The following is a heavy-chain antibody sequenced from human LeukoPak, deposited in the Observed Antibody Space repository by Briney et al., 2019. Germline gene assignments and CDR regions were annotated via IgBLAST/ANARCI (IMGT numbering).Heavy chain of an antibody. Sequence: GGSLRLSCAASGFTFSSYSMNWVRQAPGKGLEWVSGISWNSGATGYADSVKGRFTISRDNARNFLYLQMNSLRAEDTALYYCAKDMRLWGLYYFDYCGQGTLVTVSS. CDR2: ISWNSGAT. J-gene: IGHJ4*02. D-gene: IGHD1-26*01. CDR3: AKDMRLWGLYYFDY. V-gene: IGHV3-9*01. CDR1: GFTFSSYS.